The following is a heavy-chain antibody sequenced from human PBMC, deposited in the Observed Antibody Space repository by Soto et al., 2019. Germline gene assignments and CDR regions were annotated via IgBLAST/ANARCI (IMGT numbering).Heavy chain of an antibody. CDR1: GGTLNSYT. CDR2: IIPVFGTT. J-gene: IGHJ4*02. CDR3: SISNSYGRGDF. Sequence: QVQLVQSGAEVKKPGSSVRVSCKASGGTLNSYTISWVRQAPGQGLEWMGGIIPVFGTTDYAQKFQGRVTITADQSTGTAYLGLFSLRSEHTAIYYGSISNSYGRGDFWGQGTLVTVSS. D-gene: IGHD4-17*01. V-gene: IGHV1-69*01.